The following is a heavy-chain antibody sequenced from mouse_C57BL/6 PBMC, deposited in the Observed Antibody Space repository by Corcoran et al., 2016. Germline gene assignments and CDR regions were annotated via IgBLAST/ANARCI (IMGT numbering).Heavy chain of an antibody. Sequence: QIQLVQSGPELKKPGETVKISCKASGYTFTTYGMSWVKQAPGKGLKWMGWINTYSGVPTYADDFKGRFAFSLETSASTAYLQINNLKNEDTATYFCARAYGNYHWYFDVWGTGTTVTVSS. CDR3: ARAYGNYHWYFDV. J-gene: IGHJ1*03. D-gene: IGHD2-1*01. CDR1: GYTFTTYG. V-gene: IGHV9-3*01. CDR2: INTYSGVP.